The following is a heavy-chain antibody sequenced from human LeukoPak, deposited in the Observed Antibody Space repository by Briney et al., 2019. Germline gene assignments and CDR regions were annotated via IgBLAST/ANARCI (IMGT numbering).Heavy chain of an antibody. V-gene: IGHV3-73*01. CDR2: IRSKPNSYAT. CDR3: TRARRCSSISCYLSGHVFDI. J-gene: IGHJ3*02. CDR1: GFTFSDSP. D-gene: IGHD2-2*01. Sequence: GGSLRLSCVASGFTFSDSPMHWVRQASGEGLEWVGRIRSKPNSYATTYAASVKGRFTISRDDSKNTAYLQMNSLKTEDTAVYYCTRARRCSSISCYLSGHVFDIWGQGTMVTVSS.